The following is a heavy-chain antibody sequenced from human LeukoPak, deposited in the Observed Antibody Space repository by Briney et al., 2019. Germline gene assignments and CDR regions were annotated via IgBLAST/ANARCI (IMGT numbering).Heavy chain of an antibody. CDR2: VSSSSSTI. CDR1: GFTFSNYS. Sequence: GGSLRLSCAASGFTFSNYSMNWVRQAPGKGLEWVSYVSSSSSTIYYADSVKGRFTISRDNAKNSLYLQMNSLRAEDTAVYYCARAGVTMVRGVIQPNWFDPWGQGTLVTVSS. D-gene: IGHD3-10*01. V-gene: IGHV3-48*01. CDR3: ARAGVTMVRGVIQPNWFDP. J-gene: IGHJ5*02.